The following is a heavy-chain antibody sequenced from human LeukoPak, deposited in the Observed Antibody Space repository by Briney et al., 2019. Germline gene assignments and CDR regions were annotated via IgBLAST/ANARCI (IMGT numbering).Heavy chain of an antibody. CDR1: GGSISSYY. J-gene: IGHJ4*02. CDR2: IHYTGST. D-gene: IGHD7-27*01. Sequence: PSETLSLTCTVSGGSISSYYWSWIRQPPGKGLEWIGYIHYTGSTNYNPSLKSRVTISVVTSKNQFPLKLSSVTAADTAVYYCAQSPLGMVWGQGTLVTVSS. CDR3: AQSPLGMV. V-gene: IGHV4-59*01.